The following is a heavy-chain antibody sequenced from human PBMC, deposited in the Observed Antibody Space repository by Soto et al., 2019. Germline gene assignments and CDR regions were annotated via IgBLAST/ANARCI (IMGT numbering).Heavy chain of an antibody. Sequence: PSEILSLTCTVSGGSVSGVDYFWSWIRQSPGKGLEWIGYIYYTGITHLNPSLKSRLTMAVDTSKNEFSLKLTSVSAADTAVYFCAREERKGIISWFDPWGQGTPVTVS. V-gene: IGHV4-30-4*01. CDR1: GGSVSGVDYF. D-gene: IGHD2-21*01. J-gene: IGHJ5*02. CDR3: AREERKGIISWFDP. CDR2: IYYTGIT.